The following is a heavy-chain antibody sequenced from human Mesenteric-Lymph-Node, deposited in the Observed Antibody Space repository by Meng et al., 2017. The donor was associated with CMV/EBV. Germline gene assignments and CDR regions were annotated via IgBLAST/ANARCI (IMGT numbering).Heavy chain of an antibody. Sequence: GESLKISCAASGFTFSSYALHWVRQAPGKGLEWVSAISGSGGSTYYADSVKGRFTISRDNSKNTLYLQMNSLRAEDTAVYYCAKDGKIAARDLYFDYWGQGTLVTVSS. CDR2: ISGSGGST. V-gene: IGHV3-23*01. D-gene: IGHD6-6*01. J-gene: IGHJ4*02. CDR3: AKDGKIAARDLYFDY. CDR1: GFTFSSYA.